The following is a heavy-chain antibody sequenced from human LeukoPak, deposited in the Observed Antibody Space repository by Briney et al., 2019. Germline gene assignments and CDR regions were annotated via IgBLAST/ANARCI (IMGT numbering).Heavy chain of an antibody. CDR1: GYTFTSYA. J-gene: IGHJ4*02. CDR3: ARDLFYYDKNPDSRWDFDY. D-gene: IGHD3-22*01. V-gene: IGHV1-69*04. CDR2: IIPILGIA. Sequence: GASVKVSCKASGYTFTSYAISWVRQAPGQGLEWMGRIIPILGIANYAQKFQGRVTITADKSTSTAYMELSNLRSEDTAVYYRARDLFYYDKNPDSRWDFDYWGQGTLVTVSS.